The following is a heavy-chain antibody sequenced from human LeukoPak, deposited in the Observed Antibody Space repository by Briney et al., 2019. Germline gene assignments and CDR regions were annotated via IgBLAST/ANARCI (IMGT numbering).Heavy chain of an antibody. J-gene: IGHJ4*02. Sequence: GRALRLSCAASRFIFSGYAIHWVRQAPGKGLEWVAVISYDGTKISYADSVKGRFNISRDNSKTTLYLQMNSLRAENTAVYYCARAPYYYGSGITPDYWGQGTLVTVSS. D-gene: IGHD3-10*01. CDR3: ARAPYYYGSGITPDY. CDR1: RFIFSGYA. V-gene: IGHV3-30-3*01. CDR2: ISYDGTKI.